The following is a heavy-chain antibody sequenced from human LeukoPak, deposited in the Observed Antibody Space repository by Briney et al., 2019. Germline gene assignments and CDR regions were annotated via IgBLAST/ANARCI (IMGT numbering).Heavy chain of an antibody. CDR3: ASQYYYDSSGYYDSLYFQH. V-gene: IGHV4-4*07. D-gene: IGHD3-22*01. Sequence: SETLSLTCTGSGGSISSYYWSWIRQPAGKGLEGIGRIYTSGSTYYNPSLKSRATMSVDTSKNQLSLKLSSVTAADTAVYYCASQYYYDSSGYYDSLYFQHWGQGTLVTLSS. CDR1: GGSISSYY. J-gene: IGHJ1*01. CDR2: IYTSGST.